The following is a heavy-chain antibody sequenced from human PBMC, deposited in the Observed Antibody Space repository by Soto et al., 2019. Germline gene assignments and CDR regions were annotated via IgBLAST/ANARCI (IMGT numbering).Heavy chain of an antibody. CDR2: IIPIFGTA. V-gene: IGHV1-69*01. Sequence: QVQLVQSGAEVKKPGSSVKVSCKASGGTFSSYAISWVRQAPGQGLEWMGGIIPIFGTANYAQKFQGRVTITADESTSTAYMELSSLRSEDTAVYYCARRSHYDFWSGYYPNEKNWYFDLWGRGTLVTVSS. D-gene: IGHD3-3*01. CDR1: GGTFSSYA. J-gene: IGHJ2*01. CDR3: ARRSHYDFWSGYYPNEKNWYFDL.